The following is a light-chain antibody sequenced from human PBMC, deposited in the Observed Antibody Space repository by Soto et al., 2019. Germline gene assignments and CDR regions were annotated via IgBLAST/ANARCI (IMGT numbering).Light chain of an antibody. J-gene: IGKJ4*02. Sequence: DIVMTQSPDSLAVSRGERATINCKSSQSVLYSSNNKNYLAWYQQKPGQPPKLLIYWASTRESGVPDRFSGSGSGTDCTLTISSLHAEDVAVYYCQQYYSTPTFGGGTKVEIK. CDR2: WAS. CDR3: QQYYSTPT. CDR1: QSVLYSSNNKNY. V-gene: IGKV4-1*01.